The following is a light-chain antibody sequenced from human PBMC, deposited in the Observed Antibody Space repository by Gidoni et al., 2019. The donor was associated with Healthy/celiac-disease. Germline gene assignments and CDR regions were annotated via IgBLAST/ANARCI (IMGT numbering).Light chain of an antibody. CDR2: WAS. Sequence: LVMTQSPHSLSVPLGERATIDCKSSQSVLYSSNNKNYLAWYQQKPGQPPKLLIYWASTRESGVPDRFSGSGSGTDFTLTISSLQAEDVAVYYCQQYYSTLMYTFGQGTKLEIK. CDR1: QSVLYSSNNKNY. CDR3: QQYYSTLMYT. V-gene: IGKV4-1*01. J-gene: IGKJ2*01.